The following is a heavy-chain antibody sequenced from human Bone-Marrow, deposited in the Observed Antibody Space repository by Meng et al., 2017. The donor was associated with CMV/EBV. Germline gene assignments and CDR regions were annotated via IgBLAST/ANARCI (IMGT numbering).Heavy chain of an antibody. J-gene: IGHJ5*02. CDR1: GFTFSIYA. V-gene: IGHV3-23*01. D-gene: IGHD3-10*01. CDR2: ISGSGGST. Sequence: GESLKISCAASGFTFSIYAMSWVRQAPGKGLEWVSAISGSGGSTYYADSVKGRFTISRDNSKNTLYLQMNSLRAEDTAVYYCAVWNYYGSGSYYGGNWFDPWGQGTLVTVSS. CDR3: AVWNYYGSGSYYGGNWFDP.